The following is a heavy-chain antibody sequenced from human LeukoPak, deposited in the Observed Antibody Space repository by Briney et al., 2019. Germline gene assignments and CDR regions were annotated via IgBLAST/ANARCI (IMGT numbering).Heavy chain of an antibody. CDR2: ISSSGSTI. D-gene: IGHD3-10*02. CDR1: GFTFSSYE. J-gene: IGHJ6*04. Sequence: PGGSLRLSCAASGFTFSSYEMNGVRQAPGKVLEWVSYISSSGSTIYYADSVKGRFTISRDNAKNSLYLQMNSLRAEDTAVYYCAELGITMIGGVWGKGTTVTISS. CDR3: AELGITMIGGV. V-gene: IGHV3-48*03.